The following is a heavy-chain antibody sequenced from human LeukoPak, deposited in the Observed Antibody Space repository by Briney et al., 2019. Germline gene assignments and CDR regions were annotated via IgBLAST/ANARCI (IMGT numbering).Heavy chain of an antibody. V-gene: IGHV3-21*01. CDR2: ISSSSSYI. D-gene: IGHD3-22*01. J-gene: IGHJ3*02. CDR3: ARDPDYYDSSGYSDDAFDI. CDR1: GFTFSSYS. Sequence: GGSLRLSCAASGFTFSSYSMNWVRQAPGKGLEWVSSISSSSSYIYYADSVKGRFTISRDNAKNSLYLQMNGLRAEDTAVYYCARDPDYYDSSGYSDDAFDIWGQGTMVTVSS.